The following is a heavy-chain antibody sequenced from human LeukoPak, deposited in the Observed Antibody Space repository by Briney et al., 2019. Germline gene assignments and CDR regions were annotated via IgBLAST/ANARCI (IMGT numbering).Heavy chain of an antibody. CDR3: ASSDYYDSSGYYS. D-gene: IGHD3-22*01. V-gene: IGHV4-30-2*01. CDR2: IYHSGST. J-gene: IGHJ4*02. CDR1: GGSINSGGYS. Sequence: PSQTLSLTCAVSGGSINSGGYSWSWIRQPPGKGLEWIGYIYHSGSTYYNPSLKSRVTISVDRSENQFSLKLSSVTAADTAVYYCASSDYYDSSGYYSWGQGTLVTVSS.